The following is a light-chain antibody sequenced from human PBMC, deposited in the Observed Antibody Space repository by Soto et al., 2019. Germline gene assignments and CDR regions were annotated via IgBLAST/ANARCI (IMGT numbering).Light chain of an antibody. CDR3: QQYNSYSPTT. CDR2: DAS. V-gene: IGKV1-5*01. Sequence: DIQMTQSPSTLSASVGERVTITCRASQSISSWLAWYQQKPGKAPKLLIYDASSLESGVPSRFSGSGSGTDFTLTISSLQPDDFATYYCQQYNSYSPTTFGQGTKVEIK. CDR1: QSISSW. J-gene: IGKJ1*01.